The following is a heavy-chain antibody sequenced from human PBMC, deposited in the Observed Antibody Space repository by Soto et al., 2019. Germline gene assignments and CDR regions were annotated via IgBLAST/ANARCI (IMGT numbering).Heavy chain of an antibody. J-gene: IGHJ3*02. CDR3: ARDEELDAFDI. CDR2: TYYRATWYN. D-gene: IGHD1-26*01. V-gene: IGHV6-1*01. CDR1: GDSVSINSAA. Sequence: SQTLSLTCAISGDSVSINSAACSWIRQSPSRGLEWLGRTYYRATWYNDYAGSVKRRITINPDTSKNQFSLKLNSVTTEDSAVYYCARDEELDAFDIWGQGTMVTVSS.